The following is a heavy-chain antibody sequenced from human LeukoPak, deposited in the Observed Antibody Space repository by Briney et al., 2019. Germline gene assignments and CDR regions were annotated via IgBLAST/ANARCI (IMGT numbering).Heavy chain of an antibody. CDR1: GCTFSSYA. CDR2: ISAYNGNT. CDR3: AREGWLWCPYYYAMDL. V-gene: IGHV1-18*01. D-gene: IGHD4/OR15-4a*01. J-gene: IGHJ6*02. Sequence: ASVKVSCKASGCTFSSYAISWVRQAPGQGLEWMGWISAYNGNTNYAQELQGRVTMTTDTSTSTAYMELRSLRSDDTAGDYWAREGWLWCPYYYAMDLWAQGTTLTVSS.